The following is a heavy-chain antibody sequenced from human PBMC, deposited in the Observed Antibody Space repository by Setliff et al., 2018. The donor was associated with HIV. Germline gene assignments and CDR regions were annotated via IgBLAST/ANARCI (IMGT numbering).Heavy chain of an antibody. D-gene: IGHD3-9*01. CDR2: ISGSGDGST. Sequence: QPGGSLRLSCAVSGFTFTNYAMSWVRQAPGKGLQWVSTISGSGDGSTYYADSVKGRFTISRDNSKNTLYLQMNSLRAEDTAVYYCVKDTIEVLRIFSDHWGQGTLVTVSS. CDR1: GFTFTNYA. V-gene: IGHV3-23*01. CDR3: VKDTIEVLRIFSDH. J-gene: IGHJ4*02.